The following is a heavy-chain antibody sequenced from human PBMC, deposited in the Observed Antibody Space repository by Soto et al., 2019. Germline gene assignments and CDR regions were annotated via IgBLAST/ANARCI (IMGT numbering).Heavy chain of an antibody. Sequence: ESGGGLVQPGGSLRLSCAASGLTFSKFAMTWVRQAPGKGLEWVSTITGSGAGTYYADSVKGRFTISRDNSKNTLFLQMSSLRAEDTALYYCAKSSAIRGSSSDYWGQGTLVTVSS. CDR2: ITGSGAGT. CDR1: GLTFSKFA. D-gene: IGHD6-6*01. V-gene: IGHV3-23*01. J-gene: IGHJ4*02. CDR3: AKSSAIRGSSSDY.